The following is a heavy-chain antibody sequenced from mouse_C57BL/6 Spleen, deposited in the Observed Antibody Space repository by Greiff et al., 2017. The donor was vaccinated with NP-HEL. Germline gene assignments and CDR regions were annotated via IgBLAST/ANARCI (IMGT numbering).Heavy chain of an antibody. J-gene: IGHJ3*01. CDR1: GYTFTDYN. V-gene: IGHV1-22*01. CDR2: INPNNGGT. Sequence: EVQVVESGPELVKPGASVKMSCKASGYTFTDYNMHWVKQSHGKSLEWIGYINPNNGGTSYNQKFKGKATLTVNKSSSTAYMELRSLTSEDSAVYYCARAYYYGSPWFAYWGQGTLVTVSA. CDR3: ARAYYYGSPWFAY. D-gene: IGHD1-1*01.